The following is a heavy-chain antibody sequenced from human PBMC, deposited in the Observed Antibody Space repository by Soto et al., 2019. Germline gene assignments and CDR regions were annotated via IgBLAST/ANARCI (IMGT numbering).Heavy chain of an antibody. J-gene: IGHJ6*02. D-gene: IGHD6-19*01. Sequence: QVQLVQSGAEVKKPGSSVKVSCKASGGTFSSYAISWVRQAPGQGLEWMGGIIPIFGTANYAQKFQGRVTITADESTSTXYXXLSSLRSEATAVYYCARAPGYSSGERLHYYYGMDVWGQGTTVTVSS. V-gene: IGHV1-69*12. CDR3: ARAPGYSSGERLHYYYGMDV. CDR2: IIPIFGTA. CDR1: GGTFSSYA.